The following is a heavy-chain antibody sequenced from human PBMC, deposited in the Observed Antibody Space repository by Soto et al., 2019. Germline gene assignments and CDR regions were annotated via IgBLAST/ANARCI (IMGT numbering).Heavy chain of an antibody. V-gene: IGHV3-7*01. D-gene: IGHD4-4*01. Sequence: PVGSLRLSGTASGFTFSDSWMTWVRQAPGKGLEWVARIKPDESEKKYADSVKGRFSISRDNAKNSMYLQMDSLRGEDTAVYYCVRGGSNYASWGQGTLVTVSS. CDR1: GFTFSDSW. J-gene: IGHJ5*02. CDR3: VRGGSNYAS. CDR2: IKPDESEK.